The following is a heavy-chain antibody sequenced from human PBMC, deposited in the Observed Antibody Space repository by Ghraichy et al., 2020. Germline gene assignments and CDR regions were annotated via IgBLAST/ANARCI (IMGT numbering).Heavy chain of an antibody. J-gene: IGHJ6*02. Sequence: SETLSLTCTVSGGSISSSSYYWGWIRQPPGKGLEWIGSIYYSGSTYYNPSLKSRVTISVDTSKNQFSLKLSSVTAADTAVYYCARQQAGDYGSGSSNLLRMWIAYGMDVWGQGTTVTVSS. V-gene: IGHV4-39*01. CDR2: IYYSGST. D-gene: IGHD3-10*01. CDR1: GGSISSSSYY. CDR3: ARQQAGDYGSGSSNLLRMWIAYGMDV.